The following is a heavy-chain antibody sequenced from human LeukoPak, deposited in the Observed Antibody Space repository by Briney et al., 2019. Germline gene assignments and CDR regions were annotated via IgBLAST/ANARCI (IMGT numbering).Heavy chain of an antibody. J-gene: IGHJ4*02. CDR3: AKDGAKGGGKGFDS. CDR2: ISDSGGTI. CDR1: GFTFSNFV. V-gene: IGHV3-23*01. Sequence: PGGSLRLSCTASGFTFSNFVMSWVRQAPGKGLEWVSSISDSGGTIYHTDSVKGRFTTSRDNSKKTLYLQMNSLRAEDTAVYYCAKDGAKGGGKGFDSGGKETLVP. D-gene: IGHD3-16*01.